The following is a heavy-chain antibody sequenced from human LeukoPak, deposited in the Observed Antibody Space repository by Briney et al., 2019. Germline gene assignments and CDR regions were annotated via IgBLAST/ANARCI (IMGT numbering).Heavy chain of an antibody. J-gene: IGHJ5*02. D-gene: IGHD5-12*01. CDR3: ARGRWLRHWFDP. CDR2: MNPNSGNS. V-gene: IGHV1-8*01. CDR1: GYTFTSYY. Sequence: SVHVSCQSSGYTFTSYYSNWVRQATAQGLEGMGWMNPNSGNSGYAQKFQDRVTMTRNTSISTAYMELSSLRSEDTAVYYCARGRWLRHWFDPWGQGTLVTVSS.